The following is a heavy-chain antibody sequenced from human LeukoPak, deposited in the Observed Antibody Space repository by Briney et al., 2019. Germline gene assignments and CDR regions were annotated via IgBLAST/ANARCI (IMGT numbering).Heavy chain of an antibody. D-gene: IGHD6-19*01. CDR3: ARGGGWYVPSDY. CDR1: GFTFSSYS. V-gene: IGHV3-21*01. Sequence: GGSLRLSCAASGFTFSSYSMNWVRQAPGKGLEWVSSISGSSSYIYYADSVKGRFTISRDNAKNSLYLQMNSLRAEDTAVYYCARGGGWYVPSDYWGQGTLVTVSS. J-gene: IGHJ4*02. CDR2: ISGSSSYI.